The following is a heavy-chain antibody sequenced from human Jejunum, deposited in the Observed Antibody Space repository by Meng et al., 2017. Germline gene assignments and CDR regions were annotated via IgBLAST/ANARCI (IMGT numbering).Heavy chain of an antibody. CDR3: ARKNYNGMDV. V-gene: IGHV1-2*02. J-gene: IGHJ6*02. CDR1: GYTFTDYY. D-gene: IGHD1-7*01. Sequence: ASVKVSCKTSGYTFTDYYMHWVRQAPGQGLEWMGWINLNSGGTNYPQKFQGRVSMTRDTSISTAYMELTRLRSDDTAVYYCARKNYNGMDVWGHGTTVTGSS. CDR2: INLNSGGT.